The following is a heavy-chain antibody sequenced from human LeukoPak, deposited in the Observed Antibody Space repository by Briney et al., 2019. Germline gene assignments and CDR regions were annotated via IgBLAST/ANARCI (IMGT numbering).Heavy chain of an antibody. CDR1: GYSFTSYW. D-gene: IGHD6-19*01. CDR3: TRPSSGWYVLHY. V-gene: IGHV5-10-1*01. J-gene: IGHJ4*02. Sequence: GESLKISCKASGYSFTSYWIGWVRQMPGKGLEWMGRIDPSDSYTNYSPSFQGHVTISADKSISTAYLQWSSLKASDTAMYYCTRPSSGWYVLHYWGQGPLVTVSS. CDR2: IDPSDSYT.